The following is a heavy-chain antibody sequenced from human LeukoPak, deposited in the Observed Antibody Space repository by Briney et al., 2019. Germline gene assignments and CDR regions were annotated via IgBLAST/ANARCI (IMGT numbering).Heavy chain of an antibody. CDR1: GYTLTELS. CDR2: FDPEDGET. D-gene: IGHD2-2*01. J-gene: IGHJ5*02. V-gene: IGHV1-24*01. CDR3: ATLPCDCINTCCYLLFDP. Sequence: ASVKVSCKVSGYTLTELSMHWVRQAPGKGLEWMGGFDPEDGETIYAQKFQGRVTMTKDTSADTAYMELSSLRSEDTAVYYCATLPCDCINTCCYLLFDPWGEGTQVTVS.